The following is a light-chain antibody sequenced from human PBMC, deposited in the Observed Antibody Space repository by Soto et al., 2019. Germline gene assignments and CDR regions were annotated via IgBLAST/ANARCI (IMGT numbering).Light chain of an antibody. CDR2: DAS. Sequence: TMITQSQATLSVSLVARVARCSRASQCVRSSLAWYHQKPGQAPRPLIYDASPWATGIPARFSGSGSGTDFPLTISCLQSEDYAVYYCQQYNNGPQTFGQATKVDIK. CDR1: QCVRSS. CDR3: QQYNNGPQT. J-gene: IGKJ1*01. V-gene: IGKV3-15*01.